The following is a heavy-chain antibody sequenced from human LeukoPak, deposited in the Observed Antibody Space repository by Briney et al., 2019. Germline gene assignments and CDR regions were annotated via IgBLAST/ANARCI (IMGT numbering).Heavy chain of an antibody. J-gene: IGHJ4*02. D-gene: IGHD3-3*01. V-gene: IGHV3-20*04. CDR1: GFTFDDYG. Sequence: PGGSLRLSCAASGFTFDDYGMAWVRQAPGKGLEWVASIRWNGATTAYADSVKGRFSISRDNANRSLYLQMNSLRAEDTALYYCARDHDFWSEYAPLDYWGQGTLVTVSS. CDR2: IRWNGATT. CDR3: ARDHDFWSEYAPLDY.